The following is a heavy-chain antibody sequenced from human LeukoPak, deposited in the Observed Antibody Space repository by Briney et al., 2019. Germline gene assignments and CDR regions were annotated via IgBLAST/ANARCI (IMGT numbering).Heavy chain of an antibody. V-gene: IGHV3-7*03. CDR3: AKDLPHSSSWAY. J-gene: IGHJ4*02. D-gene: IGHD6-13*01. CDR2: IKEDGSEK. CDR1: GLNFSSRW. Sequence: PGGSLRLSCAASGLNFSSRWMNWVRQAPGQGLEWVASIKEDGSEKHYVDSVKGRFTISRDNGKNSLYLQMNSLRAEDTAVYYCAKDLPHSSSWAYWGQGTLVTVSS.